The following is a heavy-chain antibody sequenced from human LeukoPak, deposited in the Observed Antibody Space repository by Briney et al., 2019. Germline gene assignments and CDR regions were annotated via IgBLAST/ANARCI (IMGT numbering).Heavy chain of an antibody. CDR3: ARAGSGYPDY. D-gene: IGHD3-22*01. Sequence: PSETLSLTCVVSGYSISSGYFWGWIRQPPGNGLEWIGSIYHRGTTYYNPSLKSRVTISLDTSKNQSSLNLSSVTAADTAVYYCARAGSGYPDYWGQGTLVTVSS. CDR1: GYSISSGYF. CDR2: IYHRGTT. V-gene: IGHV4-38-2*01. J-gene: IGHJ4*02.